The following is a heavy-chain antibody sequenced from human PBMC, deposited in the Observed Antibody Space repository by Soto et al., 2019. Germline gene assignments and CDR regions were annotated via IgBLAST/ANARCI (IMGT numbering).Heavy chain of an antibody. CDR1: GGSISSSNW. V-gene: IGHV4-4*02. CDR3: ASLVVVAATPINDAFDI. D-gene: IGHD2-15*01. J-gene: IGHJ3*02. Sequence: PSETLSLTCAVSGGSISSSNWWSWVRQPPGKGLEWIGEIYHSGSTNCNPSLKSRVTISVDKSKNQFSLKLSSVTAADTAVYYCASLVVVAATPINDAFDIWGQGTMVTVS. CDR2: IYHSGST.